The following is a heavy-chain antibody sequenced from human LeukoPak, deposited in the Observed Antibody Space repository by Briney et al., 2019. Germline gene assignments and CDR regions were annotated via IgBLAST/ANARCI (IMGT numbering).Heavy chain of an antibody. D-gene: IGHD3-10*01. CDR3: ARHRKGSDYGSGRRYYYYYYMDV. Sequence: PSETLSLTCAVYGGSFSGYYWSWIRQPPGKGLEWIGEINHSGSTNYSPSLKSRVTISVDTSKNQFSLKLSSVTAADTAVYYCARHRKGSDYGSGRRYYYYYYMDVWGKGTTVTISS. CDR1: GGSFSGYY. CDR2: INHSGST. V-gene: IGHV4-34*01. J-gene: IGHJ6*03.